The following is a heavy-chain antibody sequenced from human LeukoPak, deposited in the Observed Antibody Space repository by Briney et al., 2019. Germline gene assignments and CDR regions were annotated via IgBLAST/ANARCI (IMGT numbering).Heavy chain of an antibody. CDR3: ARDGGIGLDY. CDR2: IWYDESKK. J-gene: IGHJ4*02. CDR1: GYTFSRYG. D-gene: IGHD2-21*01. Sequence: GGSLRLSCVASGYTFSRYGMHWVRQAPGKGLQWVAVIWYDESKKYYTDSVKGRFTISRDVSKNTLYLQMNSLRAEDSAMYYCARDGGIGLDYWGQGTLVTVS. V-gene: IGHV3-33*01.